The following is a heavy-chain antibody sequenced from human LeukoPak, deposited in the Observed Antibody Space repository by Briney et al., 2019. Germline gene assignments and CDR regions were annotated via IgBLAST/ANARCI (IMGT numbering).Heavy chain of an antibody. V-gene: IGHV1-46*01. CDR3: ARDSEDTTMGPGY. J-gene: IGHJ4*02. Sequence: GASVRVSCTAFGYTFTSYYMHWVRQAPGQGLEWMGLINPSGGSTSYAQKFQGRVTMTRDMSTSTVYMELSSLRSEDTAVYYCARDSEDTTMGPGYWGQGTLVTVSS. CDR1: GYTFTSYY. D-gene: IGHD5-18*01. CDR2: INPSGGST.